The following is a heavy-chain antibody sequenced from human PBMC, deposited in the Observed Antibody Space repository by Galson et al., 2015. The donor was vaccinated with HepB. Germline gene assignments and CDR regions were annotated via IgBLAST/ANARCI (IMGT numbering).Heavy chain of an antibody. J-gene: IGHJ3*01. D-gene: IGHD6-13*01. CDR1: GFTFSSYS. V-gene: IGHV3-48*01. CDR2: ISSSSSTI. Sequence: SLRLSCAASGFTFSSYSMNWVRQAPGKGLEWVSYISSSSSTIYYADSVKGRFTISRDNAKNSLYLQMNSLRAEDTAVYYCARDRSGSSSWYVCAFDLWGQGTMVTVSS. CDR3: ARDRSGSSSWYVCAFDL.